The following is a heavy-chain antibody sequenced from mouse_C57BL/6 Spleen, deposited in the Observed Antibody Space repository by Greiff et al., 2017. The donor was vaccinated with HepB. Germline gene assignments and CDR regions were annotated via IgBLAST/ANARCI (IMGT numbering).Heavy chain of an antibody. CDR3: AREGGPNYYGSSYWYFDV. CDR2: INPNNGGT. CDR1: GYTFTDYN. J-gene: IGHJ1*03. D-gene: IGHD1-1*01. Sequence: VQLQQSGPELVKPGASVKIPCKASGYTFTDYNMDWVKQSHGKSLEWIGDINPNNGGTIYNQKFKGKATLTVDKSSSTAYMELRSLTSEDTAGYYCAREGGPNYYGSSYWYFDVWGTGTTLTVSS. V-gene: IGHV1-18*01.